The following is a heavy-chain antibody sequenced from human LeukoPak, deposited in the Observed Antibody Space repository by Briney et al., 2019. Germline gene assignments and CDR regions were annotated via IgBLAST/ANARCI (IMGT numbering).Heavy chain of an antibody. CDR3: AKDGGVRGLGSGGWFDP. D-gene: IGHD3-10*01. CDR1: GFTFDDYA. J-gene: IGHJ5*02. CDR2: ISWNSGSI. V-gene: IGHV3-9*01. Sequence: GGSLRLSCAASGFTFDDYAMHWVRQAPGKGLEWVSGISWNSGSIGYADSVKGRFTISRDNAKNSLYLQMNSLRAEDTALYYCAKDGGVRGLGSGGWFDPWDQGTLVTVSS.